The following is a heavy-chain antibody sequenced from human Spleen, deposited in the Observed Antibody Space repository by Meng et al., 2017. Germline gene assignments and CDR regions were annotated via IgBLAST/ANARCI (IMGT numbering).Heavy chain of an antibody. V-gene: IGHV3-23*01. Sequence: GGSLRLSCAASGFTFSNAWMSWVRQAPGKGLEWVSAISGSGGSTYYADSVKGRFTISRDNSKNTLYLQMNSLRVEDTAVYYCARGRYDLDQWGQGTLVTVSS. D-gene: IGHD1-1*01. CDR1: GFTFSNAW. CDR3: ARGRYDLDQ. J-gene: IGHJ4*02. CDR2: ISGSGGST.